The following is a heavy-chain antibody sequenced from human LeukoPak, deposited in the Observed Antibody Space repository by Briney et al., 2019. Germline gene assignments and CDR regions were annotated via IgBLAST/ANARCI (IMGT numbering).Heavy chain of an antibody. Sequence: SETLSLTCTVSGGSISSSSYYWSWIRQPPGKGLEWIGYIYYSGSTNYNPSLKSRVTISVDTSKNQFSLKLSSVTAADTAVYYCASRPSSSWYLDYWGQGTLVTVSS. CDR3: ASRPSSSWYLDY. J-gene: IGHJ4*02. D-gene: IGHD6-13*01. V-gene: IGHV4-61*01. CDR2: IYYSGST. CDR1: GGSISSSSYY.